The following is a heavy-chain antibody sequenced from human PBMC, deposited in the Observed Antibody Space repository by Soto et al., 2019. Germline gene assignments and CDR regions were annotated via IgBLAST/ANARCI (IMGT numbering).Heavy chain of an antibody. Sequence: GGSLRLSCAASGITFNDYAMHWVRQAPGKGLEWVSGISWNSGSIGYADSVKGRFTISRDNAKYSLYLQMNSLRPEDTALYYCAKSEPRSVAWSYQLLQWGQGTLVTVSS. CDR1: GITFNDYA. D-gene: IGHD2-2*01. CDR3: AKSEPRSVAWSYQLLQ. V-gene: IGHV3-9*01. CDR2: ISWNSGSI. J-gene: IGHJ4*02.